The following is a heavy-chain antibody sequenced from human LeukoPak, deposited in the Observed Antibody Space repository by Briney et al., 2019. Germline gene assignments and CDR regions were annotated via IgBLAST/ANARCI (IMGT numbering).Heavy chain of an antibody. Sequence: PGGSLRLSCAASGLTFSSYALSWVRQAPGKGLEWVAAIGGAADRTYYADSVKGRFTISRDNSKSMLYLQMNNLRAEDTALYYCAKDRSTNEYAHNWFDPWGQGTLVTVSS. CDR1: GLTFSSYA. J-gene: IGHJ5*02. CDR3: AKDRSTNEYAHNWFDP. V-gene: IGHV3-23*01. D-gene: IGHD2-8*01. CDR2: IGGAADRT.